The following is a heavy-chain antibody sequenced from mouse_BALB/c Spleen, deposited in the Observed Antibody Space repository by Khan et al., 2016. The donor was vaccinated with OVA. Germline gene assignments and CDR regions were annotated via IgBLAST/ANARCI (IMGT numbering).Heavy chain of an antibody. V-gene: IGHV1S126*01. J-gene: IGHJ2*01. CDR2: IYPSDSFT. D-gene: IGHD2-13*01. CDR3: TRGEPGNFDY. CDR1: GYTFTNYW. Sequence: QVQLQQPGAELVRPGASVKLSCKTSGYTFTNYWINWVKQRPGQGLEWIGNIYPSDSFTNYNQKFKDKATLTVDKSSSTAYMQLTSQTSEDSAVYYCTRGEPGNFDYWGHGTTLTVSS.